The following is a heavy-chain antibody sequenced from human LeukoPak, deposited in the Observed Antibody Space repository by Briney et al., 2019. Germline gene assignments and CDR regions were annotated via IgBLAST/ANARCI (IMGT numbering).Heavy chain of an antibody. CDR2: IKTDGSST. Sequence: GGSLRLSCAASGFTFSSYWMHWFRQAPGKGLVWVSRIKTDGSSTSYADSVKGRFTISRDNAKNTLYLQMNSLRAEDTAVYYCARKRDGAYDFDYWGQGTLVTVSS. CDR3: ARKRDGAYDFDY. J-gene: IGHJ4*02. CDR1: GFTFSSYW. D-gene: IGHD5-24*01. V-gene: IGHV3-74*01.